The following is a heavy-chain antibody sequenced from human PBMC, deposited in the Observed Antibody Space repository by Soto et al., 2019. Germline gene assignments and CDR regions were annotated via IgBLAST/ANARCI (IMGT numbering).Heavy chain of an antibody. V-gene: IGHV1-69*13. CDR3: ARESDVDYYDSSGYVL. D-gene: IGHD3-22*01. J-gene: IGHJ4*02. CDR2: IIPIFGTA. Sequence: AVKVSCRASGGTFSSYAISWVRQAPLQGLEWMGGIIPIFGTANYAQKFQGRVTITADESTSTAYMELSSLRSEDTAVYYCARESDVDYYDSSGYVLWGQGTLVTVSS. CDR1: GGTFSSYA.